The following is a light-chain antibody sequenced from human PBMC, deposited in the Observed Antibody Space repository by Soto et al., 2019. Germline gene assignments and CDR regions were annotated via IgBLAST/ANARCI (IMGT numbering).Light chain of an antibody. V-gene: IGLV2-14*02. CDR2: DVS. J-gene: IGLJ3*02. CDR1: RSDIGSYNL. CDR3: SSYTGSSTS. Sequence: SALTQPASVSGSPGQSITISCTGTRSDIGSYNLVSWYQQHPGKAPKLIIYDVSFRPSGISDRFSGSKSGNTASLTISGLQAEDEADYFCSSYTGSSTSFGGGTKLTVL.